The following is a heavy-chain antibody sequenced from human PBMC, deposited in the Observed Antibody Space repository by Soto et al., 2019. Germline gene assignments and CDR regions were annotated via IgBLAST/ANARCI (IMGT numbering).Heavy chain of an antibody. CDR3: ARVRGFHAAVAGNFDY. V-gene: IGHV1-69*01. CDR1: GGTFSSYA. D-gene: IGHD6-19*01. J-gene: IGHJ4*02. Sequence: QVQLVQSGAEVKKPGSSVKVSCKASGGTFSSYAISGVRQAPGQGLERMGGIIPIFGTANYAQKFQGRVTITADESTSTAYMELSSLRSEDTAVYYCARVRGFHAAVAGNFDYWGQGTLVTVSS. CDR2: IIPIFGTA.